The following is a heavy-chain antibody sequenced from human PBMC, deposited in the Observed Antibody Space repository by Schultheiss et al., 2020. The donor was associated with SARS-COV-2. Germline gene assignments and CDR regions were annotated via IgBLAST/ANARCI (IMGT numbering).Heavy chain of an antibody. CDR1: GGSISSYY. CDR3: ARGCTIFGVVTSYYYYYYMDV. CDR2: IYYSGST. V-gene: IGHV4-59*08. D-gene: IGHD3-3*01. Sequence: SETLSLTCTVSGGSISSYYWSWIRQPAGKGLEWIGYIYYSGSTYYNPSLKSRVTISVDTSKNQFSLKLSSVTAADTAVYYCARGCTIFGVVTSYYYYYYMDVWGKGTTVTVSS. J-gene: IGHJ6*03.